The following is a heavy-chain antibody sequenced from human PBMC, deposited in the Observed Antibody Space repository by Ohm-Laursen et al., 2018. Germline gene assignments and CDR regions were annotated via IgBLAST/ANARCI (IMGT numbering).Heavy chain of an antibody. J-gene: IGHJ4*02. V-gene: IGHV3-15*01. CDR3: TTGHTAMVPDY. CDR2: IKSKTDGGTT. CDR1: GFTFSDAW. Sequence: GSLRLSCAASGFTFSDAWMIWVRQAPGKGLEWVGRIKSKTDGGTTDYAAAVTGRFFMSRDDSKNTLYLQMNSLKTEDTAVYYCTTGHTAMVPDYWGQGTLVTVSS. D-gene: IGHD5-18*01.